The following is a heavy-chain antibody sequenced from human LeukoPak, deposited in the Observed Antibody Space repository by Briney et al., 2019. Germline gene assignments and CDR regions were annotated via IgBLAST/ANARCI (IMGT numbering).Heavy chain of an antibody. D-gene: IGHD3-22*01. J-gene: IGHJ6*02. CDR3: ARGKIEYDSSGDPRLYYGMDV. CDR1: GYTFTSYY. V-gene: IGHV1-46*01. CDR2: INPSGGST. Sequence: ASVKVSCKASGYTFTSYYMHWVRQAPGQGLEWMGIINPSGGSTSYAQKFQGRVTMTRDTSTSTVYMELSSLRSEDTAVYYCARGKIEYDSSGDPRLYYGMDVWGQGPTVTVPS.